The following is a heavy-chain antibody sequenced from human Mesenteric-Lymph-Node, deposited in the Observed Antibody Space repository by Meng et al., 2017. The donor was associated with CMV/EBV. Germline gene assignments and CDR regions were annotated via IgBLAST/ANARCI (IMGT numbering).Heavy chain of an antibody. Sequence: GGSLRLSCAASEFTFSSHAMNWVRQAPGKGLEWVSLITGNGGGTYYADSVKGRFTISRDNSENTLYLQMNSLRAEDTAVYYCARDRGSYYYYGMDVWGQGTTVTVSS. D-gene: IGHD3-10*01. CDR2: ITGNGGGT. CDR1: EFTFSSHA. J-gene: IGHJ6*02. CDR3: ARDRGSYYYYGMDV. V-gene: IGHV3-23*01.